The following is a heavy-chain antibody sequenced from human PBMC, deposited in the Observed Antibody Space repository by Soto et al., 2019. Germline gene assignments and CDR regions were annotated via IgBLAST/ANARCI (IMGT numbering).Heavy chain of an antibody. V-gene: IGHV4-39*01. D-gene: IGHD2-2*01. J-gene: IGHJ4*02. CDR2: IYYSGST. CDR3: ARHEGEYQLLYYFDY. Sequence: SETLSLTCTVSGGSISSSSYYWGWIRQPPGKGLEWIGSIYYSGSTYYTPSLKSRVTISVDTSKNQFSLKLSSVTAADTAVYYCARHEGEYQLLYYFDYWGQGTLVTVSS. CDR1: GGSISSSSYY.